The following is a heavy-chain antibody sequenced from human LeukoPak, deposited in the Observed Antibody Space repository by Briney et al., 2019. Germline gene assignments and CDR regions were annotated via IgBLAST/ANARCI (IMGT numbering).Heavy chain of an antibody. CDR2: IYYSGST. CDR1: GGPMSSYY. J-gene: IGHJ3*02. D-gene: IGHD3-10*01. Sequence: SETLSLTCSVSGGPMSSYYWTWIRQPPGKGLEWIGYIYYSGSTYYNPSLKSRVTISVDTSKNQFSLKLSSVTAADTAVYYCARDLISDYYGSGSPPNAFDIWGQGTMVTVSS. CDR3: ARDLISDYYGSGSPPNAFDI. V-gene: IGHV4-59*12.